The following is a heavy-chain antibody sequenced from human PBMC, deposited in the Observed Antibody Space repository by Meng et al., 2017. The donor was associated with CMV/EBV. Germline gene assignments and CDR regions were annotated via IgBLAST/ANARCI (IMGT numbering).Heavy chain of an antibody. Sequence: SYGMHWVRQAQGKGLEWVAVIWYDGSNKYYADSVKGRFTISRDNSKNTLYLQMNSLRAEDTAVYYCARDKYYYDSSGYYFYWYFDLWGRGTLVTVSS. D-gene: IGHD3-22*01. V-gene: IGHV3-33*01. CDR3: ARDKYYYDSSGYYFYWYFDL. CDR1: SYG. J-gene: IGHJ2*01. CDR2: IWYDGSNK.